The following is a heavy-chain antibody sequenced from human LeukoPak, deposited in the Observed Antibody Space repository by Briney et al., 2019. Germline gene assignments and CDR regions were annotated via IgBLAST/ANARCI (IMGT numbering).Heavy chain of an antibody. CDR2: ISGSGGST. CDR1: GFTFSNYA. J-gene: IGHJ6*02. CDR3: AKDKGHSGWYFSGYGMDV. Sequence: GGSLRLSCETSGFTFSNYAMSRVRQAPGKGLEWVSAISGSGGSTYYADSVKGRFTISRDNSKNTLYLQMNSLRAEDTAVYYCAKDKGHSGWYFSGYGMDVWGQGTTVTVSS. V-gene: IGHV3-23*01. D-gene: IGHD6-19*01.